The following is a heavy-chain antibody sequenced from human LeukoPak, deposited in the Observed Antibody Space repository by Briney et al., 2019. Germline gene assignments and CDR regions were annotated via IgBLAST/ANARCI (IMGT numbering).Heavy chain of an antibody. CDR2: IYPGDSDT. Sequence: GESLKISCKGSGYSFTSYWIGWVRQMPGKGLEWMGIIYPGDSDTRYSPSFQGQVTISADKSISTAYLQWSSLKASDTAMYYCARLRRGVTFNRMGDYWGQGTLVTVSS. CDR1: GYSFTSYW. CDR3: ARLRRGVTFNRMGDY. D-gene: IGHD2-21*02. J-gene: IGHJ4*02. V-gene: IGHV5-51*01.